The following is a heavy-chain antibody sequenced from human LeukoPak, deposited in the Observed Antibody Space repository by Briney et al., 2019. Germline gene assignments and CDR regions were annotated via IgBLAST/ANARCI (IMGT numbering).Heavy chain of an antibody. CDR3: AKGGRDWFRHGMDV. CDR2: ISWDGGST. D-gene: IGHD3/OR15-3a*01. CDR1: GFTFDDYA. J-gene: IGHJ6*04. V-gene: IGHV3-43D*04. Sequence: GGSLRLSCAASGFTFDDYAMHWVRQAPGKGLEWVSLISWDGGSTYYADSVKGRFTISRDNSKNSPYLQMNSLRAEDTALYYCAKGGRDWFRHGMDVWGKGTTVTVSS.